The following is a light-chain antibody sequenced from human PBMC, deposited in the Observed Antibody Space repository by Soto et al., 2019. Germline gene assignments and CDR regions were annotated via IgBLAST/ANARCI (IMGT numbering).Light chain of an antibody. J-gene: IGKJ5*01. CDR1: QSVSSN. V-gene: IGKV3-15*01. CDR3: QQRSNWPPIT. Sequence: EIVMTQSPATLSVSPGEGATLSCRASQSVSSNLAWYQQKPGQAPRLLIYGASTRATGIPARFSGSGSGTEFTLTISSLQPDDFAVYYCQQRSNWPPITFGQGTRLEI. CDR2: GAS.